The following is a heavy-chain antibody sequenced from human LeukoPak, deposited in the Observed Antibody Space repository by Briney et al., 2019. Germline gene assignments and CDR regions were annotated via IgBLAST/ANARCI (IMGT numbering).Heavy chain of an antibody. D-gene: IGHD3-22*01. CDR2: INPNCGGT. J-gene: IGHJ4*02. CDR3: ASYYYDSSGYSDYFDY. V-gene: IGHV1-2*02. CDR1: GYTFTGYY. Sequence: GASVKVSCKASGYTFTGYYMHWVRQAPGQGLEWMGWINPNCGGTNYAQKFQGRVTMNRDTSISTAYMELSRLRSDDTAVYYCASYYYDSSGYSDYFDYWGQGTLVTVSS.